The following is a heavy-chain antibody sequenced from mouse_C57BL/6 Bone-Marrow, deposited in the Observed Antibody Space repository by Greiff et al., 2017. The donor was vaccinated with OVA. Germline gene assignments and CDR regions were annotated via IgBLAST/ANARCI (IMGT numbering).Heavy chain of an antibody. CDR3: ARYYYGSSRTYYFDY. V-gene: IGHV5-6*01. CDR2: ISSGGSYT. CDR1: GFTFSSYG. Sequence: EVQRVESGGDLVKPGGSLKLSCAASGFTFSSYGMSWVRQTPDKRLEWVATISSGGSYTYYPDSVKGRFTISRDNAKNTLYLQMSSLKSEDTAMYYCARYYYGSSRTYYFDYWGQGTTLTVSS. J-gene: IGHJ2*01. D-gene: IGHD1-1*01.